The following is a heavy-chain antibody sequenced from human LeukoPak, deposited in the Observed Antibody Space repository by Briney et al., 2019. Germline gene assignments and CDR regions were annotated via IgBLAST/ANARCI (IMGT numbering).Heavy chain of an antibody. J-gene: IGHJ4*02. CDR2: ISYDGSNK. D-gene: IGHD3-16*01. CDR1: GFTFSSYA. V-gene: IGHV3-30*04. CDR3: ARDRLMITFGGIFDY. Sequence: GRSLRLSCAASGFTFSSYAMHWVRQAPGKGLEWVAVISYDGSNKYYADSVKGRFTISRDNSKNTLYLQMNSLRAEDTAVYYCARDRLMITFGGIFDYWGQGTLATVSS.